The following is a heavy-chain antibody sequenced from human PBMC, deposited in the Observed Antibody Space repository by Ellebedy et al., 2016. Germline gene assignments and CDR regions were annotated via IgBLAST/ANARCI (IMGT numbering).Heavy chain of an antibody. V-gene: IGHV3-23*01. CDR2: VSTSGVTI. CDR1: GFAFSTYA. CDR3: AKGGRAGSSPTDLIDY. Sequence: GESLKISXAASGFAFSTYAMAWVRQAPGKGLEWVSCVSTSGVTIFYVDSVKGRFTISRDNSKKMINLQMNSLRAEDTAVYYCAKGGRAGSSPTDLIDYWGQGTLVTVSS. J-gene: IGHJ4*02. D-gene: IGHD6-13*01.